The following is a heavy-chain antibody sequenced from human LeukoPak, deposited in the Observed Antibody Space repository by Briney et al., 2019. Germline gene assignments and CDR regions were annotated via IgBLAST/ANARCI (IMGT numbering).Heavy chain of an antibody. Sequence: SGPTLVNPTQTLTLTCTFSGFSLSTSGMRVSWIRQPPGKAQEWLARIDWDDDKFYSTSLKTRLTISKDTSKNQVVLTMTNMDPVDTATYYCAVAYYGSGSYLVDYWGQGTLVAVSS. V-gene: IGHV2-70*04. CDR2: IDWDDDK. CDR1: GFSLSTSGMR. D-gene: IGHD3-10*01. J-gene: IGHJ4*02. CDR3: AVAYYGSGSYLVDY.